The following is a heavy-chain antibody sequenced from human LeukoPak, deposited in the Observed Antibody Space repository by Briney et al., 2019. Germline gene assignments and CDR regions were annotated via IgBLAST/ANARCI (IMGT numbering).Heavy chain of an antibody. CDR2: ITGSSRTV. CDR3: ARDSPGWGGIQF. J-gene: IGHJ3*01. D-gene: IGHD2-15*01. Sequence: GGSLRLSCAASGFSFSTYNMNWDRQAPGKGLEWVSYITGSSRTVFYADSVRGRFTVSRDNAKNSLYLQMNSLRDEDTALYYCARDSPGWGGIQFCGQGTMVTVSS. V-gene: IGHV3-48*02. CDR1: GFSFSTYN.